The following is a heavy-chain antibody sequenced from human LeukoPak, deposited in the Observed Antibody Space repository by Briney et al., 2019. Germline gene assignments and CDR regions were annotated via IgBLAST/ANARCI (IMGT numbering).Heavy chain of an antibody. J-gene: IGHJ6*03. Sequence: PGGSLRLSCAASGFTFSNAWMSWVRQAPGKGLEWVGRIKSKTDGGTTDYAAPVKGRFTISRDDSKNTLYLQMNSLKTEDTAVYYCTTVLSYYYDSSGYYAKGYYMDVWGKGTTVTVSS. V-gene: IGHV3-15*01. CDR3: TTVLSYYYDSSGYYAKGYYMDV. D-gene: IGHD3-22*01. CDR1: GFTFSNAW. CDR2: IKSKTDGGTT.